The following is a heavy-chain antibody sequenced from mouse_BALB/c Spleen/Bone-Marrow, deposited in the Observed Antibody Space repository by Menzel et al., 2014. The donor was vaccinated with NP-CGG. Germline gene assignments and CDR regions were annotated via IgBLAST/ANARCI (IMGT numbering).Heavy chain of an antibody. Sequence: VQRVESGAELARPGASVKMSCKASGYSFTSYTMHWVKQRPGQGLEWIAYINPRNTYSDYNQKFKDRATVTADKSSSTAYMRLSSLTSGDSAVYYCTREGTDEGCSGDFDYWGQGTTLTVSS. D-gene: IGHD2-3*01. J-gene: IGHJ2*01. CDR1: GYSFTSYT. CDR3: TREGTDEGCSGDFDY. CDR2: INPRNTYS. V-gene: IGHV1-4*01.